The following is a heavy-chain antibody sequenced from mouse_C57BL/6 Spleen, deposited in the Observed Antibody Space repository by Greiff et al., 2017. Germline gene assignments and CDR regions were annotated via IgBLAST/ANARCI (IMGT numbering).Heavy chain of an antibody. V-gene: IGHV1-54*01. J-gene: IGHJ2*01. CDR1: GYAFTNYL. CDR3: ARSRDYSNYFDY. D-gene: IGHD2-5*01. Sequence: QVQLKESGAELVRPGTSVKVSCKASGYAFTNYLIEWVKQRPGQGLEWIGVINPGSGGTNYNEKFKGKATLTADKSSSTAYMQLSSLTSEDSAVYFCARSRDYSNYFDYWGQGTTLTVSS. CDR2: INPGSGGT.